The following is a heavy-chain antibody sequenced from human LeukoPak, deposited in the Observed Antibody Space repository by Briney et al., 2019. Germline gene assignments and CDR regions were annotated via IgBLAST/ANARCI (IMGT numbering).Heavy chain of an antibody. D-gene: IGHD3-10*01. CDR2: IRSKAYGGTT. V-gene: IGHV3-49*04. J-gene: IGHJ4*02. CDR1: GFTFGDYA. CDR3: TRRGVIIR. Sequence: GGSLRLSCTASGFTFGDYAMSWVRQAPGKGLEWVGFIRSKAYGGTTEYAASVKGRFTISRDDSKSIAYLQMNSLKTEDTAVYYCTRRGVIIRWGQGTLVTVSS.